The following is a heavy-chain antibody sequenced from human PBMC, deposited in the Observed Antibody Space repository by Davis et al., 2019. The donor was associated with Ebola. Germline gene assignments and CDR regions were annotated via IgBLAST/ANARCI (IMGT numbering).Heavy chain of an antibody. J-gene: IGHJ6*03. Sequence: MPSETLSLTCTVSGGSISSGDYYWSWIRQHPGKGLEWIGYIYYSGSTYYNPSLKSRVTISVDTSKNQFSLKLSSVTAADTAVYYCAGGGIFGVLKVKRERLYYMDLWGKGTTVTVSS. CDR1: GGSISSGDYY. CDR2: IYYSGST. V-gene: IGHV4-31*03. CDR3: AGGGIFGVLKVKRERLYYMDL. D-gene: IGHD3-3*01.